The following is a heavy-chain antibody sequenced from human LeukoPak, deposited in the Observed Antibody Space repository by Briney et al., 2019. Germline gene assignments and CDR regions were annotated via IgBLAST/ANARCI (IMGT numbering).Heavy chain of an antibody. J-gene: IGHJ4*02. Sequence: GGSLRLSCAASGFTFSSYWMHWVRQAPGKGLVWVSRINSDGSSTSYANSVKGRFTISRDNAKNTLYLQMNSLRAEDTAVYYCARVGPPTDYDILTGYYPFDYWGQGTLVTVSS. CDR2: INSDGSST. V-gene: IGHV3-74*01. D-gene: IGHD3-9*01. CDR3: ARVGPPTDYDILTGYYPFDY. CDR1: GFTFSSYW.